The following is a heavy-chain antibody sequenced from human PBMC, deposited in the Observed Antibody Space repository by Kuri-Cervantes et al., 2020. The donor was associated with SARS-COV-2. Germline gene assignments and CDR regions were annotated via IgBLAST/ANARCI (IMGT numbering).Heavy chain of an antibody. CDR2: ISSSSSTI. Sequence: GESLKISCAASGFTFGSYAMAWVRQAPGKGLEWVSYISSSSSTIYYADSVKGRFTISRDNAKNSLYLQMNSLRDEDTAVYYCARVGPRGTGIAVAGYWYFDLWGRGTLVTVSS. CDR3: ARVGPRGTGIAVAGYWYFDL. V-gene: IGHV3-48*02. CDR1: GFTFGSYA. J-gene: IGHJ2*01. D-gene: IGHD6-19*01.